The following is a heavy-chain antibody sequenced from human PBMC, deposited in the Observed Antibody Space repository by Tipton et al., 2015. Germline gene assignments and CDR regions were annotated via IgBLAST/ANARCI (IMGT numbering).Heavy chain of an antibody. D-gene: IGHD5-24*01. Sequence: TLSLTCTVYGGSFSGYYWSWIRQPPGKGLEWIGEINHSGSTNYNPSLKSRVTISVDTSKNQFSLTLNSLTAADTAVYYCARDLEHGMDVWGQGTTVTVSS. V-gene: IGHV4-34*01. CDR3: ARDLEHGMDV. CDR2: INHSGST. CDR1: GGSFSGYY. J-gene: IGHJ6*02.